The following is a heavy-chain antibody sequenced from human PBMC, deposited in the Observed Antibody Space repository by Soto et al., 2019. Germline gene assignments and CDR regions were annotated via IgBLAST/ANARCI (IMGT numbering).Heavy chain of an antibody. J-gene: IGHJ6*03. CDR3: ARHLHQMLSHTHYYYYLDV. CDR1: GFSFSDYS. CDR2: ISNTAITD. V-gene: IGHV3-11*01. D-gene: IGHD2-2*01. Sequence: QVQLVESGGDLVKPGGSLRLSCVASGFSFSDYSMTWMRQAPGGGLDFVAFISNTAITDYYADSVKGRFTISRDNARKSVYLQMDSLRAEDAAVYYCARHLHQMLSHTHYYYYLDVWGTGTTVTVSS.